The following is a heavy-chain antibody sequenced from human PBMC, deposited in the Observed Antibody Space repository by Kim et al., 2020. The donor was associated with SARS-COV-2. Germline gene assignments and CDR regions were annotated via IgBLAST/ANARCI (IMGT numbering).Heavy chain of an antibody. CDR1: GFTVSSYG. D-gene: IGHD1-1*01. CDR3: ARGGGAWNGWYNWFDP. J-gene: IGHJ5*02. CDR2: IWYDGSNK. V-gene: IGHV3-33*01. Sequence: GGSLRLSCAAYGFTVSSYGMHGVRQAPVKGLEWGAVIWYDGSNKYYADSVKGRFTISRDNSKNTLYLQMNSLRAEDTAVYYCARGGGAWNGWYNWFDPWGQGTLVTVSS.